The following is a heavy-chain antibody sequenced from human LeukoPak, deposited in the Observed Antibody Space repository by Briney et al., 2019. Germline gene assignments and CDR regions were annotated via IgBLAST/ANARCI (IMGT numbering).Heavy chain of an antibody. D-gene: IGHD3-10*01. J-gene: IGHJ4*02. Sequence: GASVKVSCKASGYTFTSYYMHWVRQAPGQGLEWMGIINPSGGSTSYAQKFQGRVTMTRDTSTSTVYMELSSLRSEDTAVYYCARGIWDGYYYGSAYYFDYWGQGTLVTVSS. CDR1: GYTFTSYY. CDR2: INPSGGST. V-gene: IGHV1-46*01. CDR3: ARGIWDGYYYGSAYYFDY.